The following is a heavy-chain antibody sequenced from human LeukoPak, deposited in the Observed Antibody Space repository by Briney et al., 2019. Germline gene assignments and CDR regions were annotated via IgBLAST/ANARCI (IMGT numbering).Heavy chain of an antibody. CDR2: IYYSGST. CDR1: GGSISSTGYY. Sequence: SETLSLTCTVSGGSISSTGYYWGWIRQPPGQGLEWIGSIYYSGSTYYNPSLRSRLTISVDTSKNQFSLKLSSVTAADTDVYYCARLRGYSYGNIDYWGQGTLVTVSS. J-gene: IGHJ4*02. V-gene: IGHV4-39*01. CDR3: ARLRGYSYGNIDY. D-gene: IGHD5-18*01.